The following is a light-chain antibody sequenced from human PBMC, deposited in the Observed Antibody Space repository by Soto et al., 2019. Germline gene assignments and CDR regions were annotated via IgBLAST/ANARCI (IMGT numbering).Light chain of an antibody. CDR1: SSDVGSYNL. Sequence: QSALTQPASVSGSPGQSITISCTGTSSDVGSYNLVSWYQQHADKAPKLMIYDVSKRPSGISNRFSGSKSGSTASLTISGLQAEDEAEYYCCSYAGSTTSWVFGGGTKLTVL. V-gene: IGLV2-23*02. J-gene: IGLJ3*02. CDR3: CSYAGSTTSWV. CDR2: DVS.